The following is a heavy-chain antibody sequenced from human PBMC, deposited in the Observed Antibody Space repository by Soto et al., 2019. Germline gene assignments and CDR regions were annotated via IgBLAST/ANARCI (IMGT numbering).Heavy chain of an antibody. D-gene: IGHD6-19*01. CDR3: AKGVIAVSHSYYYYAMDV. CDR1: GFTFNSYA. J-gene: IGHJ6*02. V-gene: IGHV3-23*01. CDR2: ISGSGGST. Sequence: PGGSLRLSCAASGFTFNSYAMTWVRQAPGKGLEWVSGISGSGGSTYYADSVKGRFTISRDNSKNTLYLQMNSLRAEDTAVYYCAKGVIAVSHSYYYYAMDVWGLGTTVTVS.